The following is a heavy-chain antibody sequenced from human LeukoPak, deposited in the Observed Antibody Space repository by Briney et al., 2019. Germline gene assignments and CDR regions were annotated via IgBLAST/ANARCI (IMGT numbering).Heavy chain of an antibody. CDR2: IRPMNSDM. CDR3: ARPMTTVTTDFAY. V-gene: IGHV5-51*01. CDR1: GYNFNTYW. D-gene: IGHD4-11*01. Sequence: GESLKISCKGSGYNFNTYWVAWVRQLPGKGLEWMGIIRPMNSDMRYSPSFQGQVTISADRSINTAYLQWSSLTASDTAMYYCARPMTTVTTDFAYWGQGTLVTVSS. J-gene: IGHJ4*02.